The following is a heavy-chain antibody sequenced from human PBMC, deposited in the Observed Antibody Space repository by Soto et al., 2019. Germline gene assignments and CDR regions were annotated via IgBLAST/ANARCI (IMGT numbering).Heavy chain of an antibody. D-gene: IGHD3-10*01. CDR2: IWYDGSNK. J-gene: IGHJ3*02. Sequence: QVQLVESGGGVVQPGRSLRLSCAASGFTFSSYGMHWVRQAPGKGLEWVAVIWYDGSNKYYADSVKGRFTISRDNSKNTLYLQMNSLRAEDTAVYYCARGAVLLWFGESHDAFDIWGQGTMVTASS. CDR1: GFTFSSYG. V-gene: IGHV3-33*01. CDR3: ARGAVLLWFGESHDAFDI.